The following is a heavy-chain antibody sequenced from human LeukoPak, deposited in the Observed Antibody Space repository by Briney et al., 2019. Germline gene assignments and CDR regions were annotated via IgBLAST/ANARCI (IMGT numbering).Heavy chain of an antibody. Sequence: GGSLRLSCAASGFSFDTYAMSWVRQAPGKGLEWVSSISATGDTTYYADSVKGRFTISRDNAKNSLYLQMNSLRAEDTAVYYCAELGITMIGGVWGKGTTVTISS. J-gene: IGHJ6*04. V-gene: IGHV3-48*03. CDR1: GFSFDTYA. CDR2: ISATGDTT. CDR3: AELGITMIGGV. D-gene: IGHD3-10*02.